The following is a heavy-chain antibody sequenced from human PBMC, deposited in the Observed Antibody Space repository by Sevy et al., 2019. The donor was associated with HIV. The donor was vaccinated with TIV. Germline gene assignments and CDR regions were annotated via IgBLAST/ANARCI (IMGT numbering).Heavy chain of an antibody. J-gene: IGHJ3*02. D-gene: IGHD2-15*01. CDR3: ARTHCGGGICWAFDM. V-gene: IGHV3-7*01. CDR2: INQAGSEM. Sequence: GGSLRLSCAASPFSFGTYWMSWFRQAPGKGLEWVGNINQAGSEMFYVGSVKGRFTISRDNVKDLLYLQMNSLRADDTAVYYCARTHCGGGICWAFDMWGQGTEVTVSS. CDR1: PFSFGTYW.